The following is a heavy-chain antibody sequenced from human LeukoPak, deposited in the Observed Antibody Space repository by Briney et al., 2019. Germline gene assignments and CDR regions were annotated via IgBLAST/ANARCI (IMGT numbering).Heavy chain of an antibody. Sequence: GGSLRLSCTASGFTFGDYAMSWVRQAPGKGLEWVGFIRSKAYGGTTEYAASVKGRFTIPRDDSKSIAYLQMNSLKTEDTAVYYCTRDPGAYDYVWGSYRFYYYYYGMDVWGKGTTVTVSS. V-gene: IGHV3-49*04. D-gene: IGHD3-16*02. CDR1: GFTFGDYA. J-gene: IGHJ6*04. CDR3: TRDPGAYDYVWGSYRFYYYYYGMDV. CDR2: IRSKAYGGTT.